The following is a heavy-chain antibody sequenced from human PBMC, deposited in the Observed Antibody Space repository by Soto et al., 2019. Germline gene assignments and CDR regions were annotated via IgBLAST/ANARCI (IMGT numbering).Heavy chain of an antibody. J-gene: IGHJ4*02. Sequence: PSETLSLTCAVYGGSFSGYYWSWIRQPPGKGLEWIGEINHSGSTNYNPSLKSRVTISVDTSKNQFSLKLSSVTAADTAVYYCARGLVVVVQAANKGRYFDYWGQGTLVTVSS. V-gene: IGHV4-34*01. CDR1: GGSFSGYY. CDR3: ARGLVVVVQAANKGRYFDY. D-gene: IGHD2-2*01. CDR2: INHSGST.